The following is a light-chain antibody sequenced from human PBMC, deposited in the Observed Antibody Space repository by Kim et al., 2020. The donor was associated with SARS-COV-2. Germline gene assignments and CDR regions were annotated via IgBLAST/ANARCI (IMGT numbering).Light chain of an antibody. J-gene: IGLJ2*01. V-gene: IGLV2-14*03. CDR3: SSFTTRSTLV. Sequence: QSALTQPASVSGSPGQSISISCTGTSSNIGSYNYVSWHQQHPGKAPKLMIYDINKRPSGISSRFSASTSGSTASLTISRLQAEDEADYYCSSFTTRSTLVFGGGAKVTIL. CDR1: SSNIGSYNY. CDR2: DIN.